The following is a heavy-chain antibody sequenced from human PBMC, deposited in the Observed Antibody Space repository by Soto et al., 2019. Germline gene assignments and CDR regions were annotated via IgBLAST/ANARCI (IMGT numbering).Heavy chain of an antibody. D-gene: IGHD4-17*01. CDR3: ARTTAVPNTLRSRYFFDY. V-gene: IGHV4-61*08. Sequence: SETLSLTCSVSGGSVSNKAYYWSWIRQPPGKRLEWIGYVYYSGTTNYNPSLKSRVTTSVDLSKNQFSLRLSSVTTADTALYYCARTTAVPNTLRSRYFFDYWGQGTLVTVSS. J-gene: IGHJ4*02. CDR1: GGSVSNKAYY. CDR2: VYYSGTT.